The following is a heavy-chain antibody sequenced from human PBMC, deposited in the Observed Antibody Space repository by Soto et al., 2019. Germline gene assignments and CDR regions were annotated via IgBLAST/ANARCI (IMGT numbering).Heavy chain of an antibody. CDR1: GGTFSSYT. CDR2: IIPILGIA. CDR3: ASLMSSGYYYGMDV. Sequence: QVQLVQSGAEVKKPGSSVKVSCQASGGTFSSYTISWVRQAPGQGLEWMGRIIPILGIANYAQKFQGRVTITADKSTSKAYMELSSLRAEDTAVYYCASLMSSGYYYGMDVWGQGTTVTVSS. D-gene: IGHD3-10*01. V-gene: IGHV1-69*02. J-gene: IGHJ6*02.